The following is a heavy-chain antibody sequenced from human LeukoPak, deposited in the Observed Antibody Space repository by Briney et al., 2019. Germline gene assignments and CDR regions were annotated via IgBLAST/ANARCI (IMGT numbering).Heavy chain of an antibody. CDR2: NYYSGST. CDR3: AREVRYSYYFDY. J-gene: IGHJ4*02. D-gene: IGHD3-9*01. CDR1: GGSISSSSYY. V-gene: IGHV4-39*07. Sequence: SETLSLTCTVSGGSISSSSYYWGWIRQPPGKGLEWIGSNYYSGSTYYNPSLKSRVTISVDTSKNQFSLKLSSVTAADTAVYYCAREVRYSYYFDYWGQGTLVTVSS.